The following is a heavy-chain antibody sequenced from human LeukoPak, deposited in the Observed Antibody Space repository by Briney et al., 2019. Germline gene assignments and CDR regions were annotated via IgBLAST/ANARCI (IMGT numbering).Heavy chain of an antibody. D-gene: IGHD4-17*01. CDR1: GGSISSGGYY. Sequence: SETLSLTCTVSGGSISSGGYYWSWIRQHPGKGLEWIGYIYYSGSTYYNPSLKSRVTISVDTSKNQFSLKLSSVTAADTAVYYCARVRYGDYVFDYWGQGTLVTVSS. CDR3: ARVRYGDYVFDY. V-gene: IGHV4-31*03. CDR2: IYYSGST. J-gene: IGHJ4*02.